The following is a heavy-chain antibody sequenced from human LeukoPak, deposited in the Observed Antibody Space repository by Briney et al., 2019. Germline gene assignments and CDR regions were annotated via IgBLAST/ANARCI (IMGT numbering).Heavy chain of an antibody. CDR3: ARDPFEYSYGSGDY. Sequence: DSVKVSCKASGYTFTGYYMHWVRQAPGQGLEWMGWINPNSGGTNYAQKFQGRVTMTRDTSISTAYMELSRLRSDDTAVYYCARDPFEYSYGSGDYWGQGTLVTVST. CDR2: INPNSGGT. J-gene: IGHJ4*02. CDR1: GYTFTGYY. D-gene: IGHD5-18*01. V-gene: IGHV1-2*02.